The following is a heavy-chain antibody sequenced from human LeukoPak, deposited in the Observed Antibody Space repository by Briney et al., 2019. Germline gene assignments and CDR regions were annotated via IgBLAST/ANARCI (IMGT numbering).Heavy chain of an antibody. Sequence: GGSLRLSCAASGFTFSSYAMSWVRQAPGKGLEWVSAISGSGGSTYYADSVKGRFTISRDNSKNTVYLQMGSLRAEDTAVYYCVKESRVVRGVIMDAFDMWGQGTMVTVSS. CDR2: ISGSGGST. CDR3: VKESRVVRGVIMDAFDM. D-gene: IGHD3-10*01. CDR1: GFTFSSYA. J-gene: IGHJ3*02. V-gene: IGHV3-23*01.